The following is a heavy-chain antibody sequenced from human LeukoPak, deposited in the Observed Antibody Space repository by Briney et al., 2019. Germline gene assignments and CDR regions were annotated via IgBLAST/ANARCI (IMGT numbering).Heavy chain of an antibody. Sequence: PGGSLRLSCAASGFPFSSYGLSWARQAPGKGLGGGANIKQDGSEKYYVDSVKGRFTISRDNAKNSLYLQMNSLRAEDTAVYYCARLYYDFWSGHLGLDYWGQGTLVTVSS. CDR2: IKQDGSEK. V-gene: IGHV3-7*01. J-gene: IGHJ4*02. CDR3: ARLYYDFWSGHLGLDY. D-gene: IGHD3-3*01. CDR1: GFPFSSYG.